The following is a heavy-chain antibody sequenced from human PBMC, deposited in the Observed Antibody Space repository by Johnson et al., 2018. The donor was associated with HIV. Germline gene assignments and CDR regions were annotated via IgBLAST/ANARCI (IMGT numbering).Heavy chain of an antibody. J-gene: IGHJ3*02. D-gene: IGHD1-7*01. V-gene: IGHV3-7*01. CDR1: GFTFSSYG. CDR2: IKQDGTEK. Sequence: MLLVESGGGVVQPGGSLRLSCAASGFTFSSYGMHWVRQAPGKGLEWVANIKQDGTEKYYVDSVKGRFTISRDNTKNSLYLQMNNLRAEDTALYYCVWNYGAAFDIWGQGTMVTVSS. CDR3: VWNYGAAFDI.